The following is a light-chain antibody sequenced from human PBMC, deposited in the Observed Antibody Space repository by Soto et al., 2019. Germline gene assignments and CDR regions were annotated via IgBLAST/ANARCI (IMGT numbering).Light chain of an antibody. Sequence: QSALTQPRSVSGSPGQSVTISCTGTSSDVGGNKDVSWYQQHPGKAPKLMIYDVSKRPSGVPDRFSGSKSGNTASLTISGLQAEDEADYYCCSYVGSYHVVFGGGTKVTVL. CDR3: CSYVGSYHVV. CDR2: DVS. CDR1: SSDVGGNKD. V-gene: IGLV2-11*01. J-gene: IGLJ2*01.